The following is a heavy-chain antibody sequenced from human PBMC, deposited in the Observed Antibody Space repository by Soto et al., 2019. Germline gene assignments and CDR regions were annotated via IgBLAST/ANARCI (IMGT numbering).Heavy chain of an antibody. Sequence: EVQLVESGGGLVKPGGSLRLSCAASGFTFSSYSMNWVRQAPGKGLEWVSSISSSSSYIYYADSVKGRFTISRDNAKNSLYLQMNSLRAEDTAVYYCARGRRYCSSASCYFDYWGQGTLVTVSS. CDR1: GFTFSSYS. CDR3: ARGRRYCSSASCYFDY. CDR2: ISSSSSYI. J-gene: IGHJ4*02. V-gene: IGHV3-21*01. D-gene: IGHD2-2*01.